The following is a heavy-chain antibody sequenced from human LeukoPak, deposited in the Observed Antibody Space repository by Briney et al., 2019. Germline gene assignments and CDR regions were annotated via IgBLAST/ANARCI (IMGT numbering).Heavy chain of an antibody. D-gene: IGHD7-27*01. J-gene: IGHJ3*02. V-gene: IGHV4-61*02. CDR1: GGSISSGNYY. CDR2: IHTSGNT. Sequence: NPSETLSLTCTVPGGSISSGNYYWTWIRQPAGKELEWIGRIHTSGNTNYKPSLESHVTISIDTPKNQFSLRLNSVTPPATTIYYCAKDRAGDSFDTWGQGTMVTVSS. CDR3: AKDRAGDSFDT.